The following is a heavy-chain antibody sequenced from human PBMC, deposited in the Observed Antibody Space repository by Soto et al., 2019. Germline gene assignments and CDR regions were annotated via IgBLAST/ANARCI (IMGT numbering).Heavy chain of an antibody. CDR2: IYHSGST. D-gene: IGHD2-2*01. CDR3: ARSVVVPAAIRYYYYYGMDV. CDR1: GGSISSSNW. J-gene: IGHJ6*02. Sequence: PSETLSLTCAVSGGSISSSNWWSWVRQPPGKGLEWIGEIYHSGSTNYNPSLKSRVTISVDKSKNQFSLKLSSVTAADTAVYYCARSVVVPAAIRYYYYYGMDVWGQGTTVTVSS. V-gene: IGHV4-4*02.